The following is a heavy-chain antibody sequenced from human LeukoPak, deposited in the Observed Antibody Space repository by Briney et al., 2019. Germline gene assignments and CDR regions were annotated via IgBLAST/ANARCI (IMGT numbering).Heavy chain of an antibody. D-gene: IGHD3-22*01. CDR2: ISSSSSYI. CDR3: ARDRYYDSSGSDNAFDI. J-gene: IGHJ3*02. V-gene: IGHV3-21*01. CDR1: GFTFSSYS. Sequence: GGSLRLSCAASGFTFSSYSMNWVRQAPGKGLEWVSSISSSSSYIYYADSVKGRFTISRDNAKNSLYLQMNSLRAEDTAVYYCARDRYYDSSGSDNAFDIWGQGTMVTVSS.